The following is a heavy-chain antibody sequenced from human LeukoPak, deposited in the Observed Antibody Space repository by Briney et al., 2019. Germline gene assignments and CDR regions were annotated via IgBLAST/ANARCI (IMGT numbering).Heavy chain of an antibody. Sequence: PGGSLRLSCAASGFTFSSYAMSWVRQAPGKGLEWVSAISGSGGSTYYADSVKGRFTISRDNSKNTLYLQMNSLRAEDTAVYYCAKDKADISGYYSPADYWGQGTLVTVSS. CDR2: ISGSGGST. V-gene: IGHV3-23*01. D-gene: IGHD3-22*01. CDR1: GFTFSSYA. CDR3: AKDKADISGYYSPADY. J-gene: IGHJ4*02.